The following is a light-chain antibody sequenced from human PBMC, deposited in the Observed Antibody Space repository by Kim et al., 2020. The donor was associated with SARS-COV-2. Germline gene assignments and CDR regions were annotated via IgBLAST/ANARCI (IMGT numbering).Light chain of an antibody. CDR3: QVWDSSRDHRGYV. CDR2: YDT. V-gene: IGLV3-21*04. Sequence: SYELTQPPSVSVAPGETARITCGGNKIGSKSVHWYQQKPGQAPALVIDYDTDRPLGIPERFSGSNSGNTATLTITRVEAGDEADYYCQVWDSSRDHRGYVFGTGTKVTVL. J-gene: IGLJ1*01. CDR1: KIGSKS.